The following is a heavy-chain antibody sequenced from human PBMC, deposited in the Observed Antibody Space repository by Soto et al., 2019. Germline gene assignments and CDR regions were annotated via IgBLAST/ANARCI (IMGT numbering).Heavy chain of an antibody. CDR3: ARFYYDSSGYLPSPYYYYYGMDV. J-gene: IGHJ6*02. Sequence: PGGSLRLSCAASGFTVSTNYMNWVRQAPGKGLVWVSRINSDGSSTSYADSVKGRFTISRDNAKNSLYLQMNSLRAEDTAVYYCARFYYDSSGYLPSPYYYYYGMDVWGQGTTVTVSS. CDR1: GFTVSTNY. V-gene: IGHV3-74*01. D-gene: IGHD3-22*01. CDR2: INSDGSST.